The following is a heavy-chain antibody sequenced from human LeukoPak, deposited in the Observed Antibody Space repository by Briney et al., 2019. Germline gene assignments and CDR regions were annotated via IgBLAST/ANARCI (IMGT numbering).Heavy chain of an antibody. Sequence: GGSLRLSCAASGFTFSSYAMHWVRQAPGKGLEWVAVISYDGSNKYYADSVKGRFTISRDNSKNTLYLQMNSLRAEDTAVYYCAREEAPWVRGVTTLDYWGQGTLVTVSS. D-gene: IGHD3-10*01. V-gene: IGHV3-30-3*01. CDR3: AREEAPWVRGVTTLDY. CDR1: GFTFSSYA. J-gene: IGHJ4*02. CDR2: ISYDGSNK.